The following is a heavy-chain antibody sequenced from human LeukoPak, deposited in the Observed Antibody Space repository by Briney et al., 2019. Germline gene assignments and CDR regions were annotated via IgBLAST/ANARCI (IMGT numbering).Heavy chain of an antibody. CDR3: ARPRRNRGAFDI. J-gene: IGHJ3*02. CDR2: IYYSGST. CDR1: GGSISGNY. V-gene: IGHV4-59*01. Sequence: SETLSLTCTVSGGSISGNYWSWIRQPPGKGLEFIGYIYYSGSTNYNPSLKSRVTISVDTSKNQFSLKLSSVTAADTAVYYCARPRRNRGAFDIWGQGTMVTVSS. D-gene: IGHD2/OR15-2a*01.